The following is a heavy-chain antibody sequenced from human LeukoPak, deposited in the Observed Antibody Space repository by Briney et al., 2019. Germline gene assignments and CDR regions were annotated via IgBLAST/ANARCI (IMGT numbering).Heavy chain of an antibody. D-gene: IGHD2-2*02. CDR3: ARGGPAAIPGWKKMDY. CDR1: GGSISSYY. V-gene: IGHV4-59*01. Sequence: PSETLSLTCTVSGGSISSYYWSWIRQPPGKGLEWIGYIYYSGSTNYNPSLKSRVTISVDTSKNQFSLKLSSVPAADTAVYYCARGGPAAIPGWKKMDYWGQGTLVTVSS. CDR2: IYYSGST. J-gene: IGHJ4*02.